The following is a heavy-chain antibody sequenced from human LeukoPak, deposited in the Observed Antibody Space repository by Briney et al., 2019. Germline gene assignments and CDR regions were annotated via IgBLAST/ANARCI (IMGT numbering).Heavy chain of an antibody. CDR3: ARQNRKNELMVDI. J-gene: IGHJ3*02. V-gene: IGHV5-51*01. CDR2: IYPGDSDT. Sequence: GESLKISRKGSGYSFTSYWIGWVRQMPGKGLEWMGIIYPGDSDTRYSPSFQGQVTLSADKPISTAYLQWSSLKASDTAMYYCARQNRKNELMVDIWGQGTMVTVSS. D-gene: IGHD1-1*01. CDR1: GYSFTSYW.